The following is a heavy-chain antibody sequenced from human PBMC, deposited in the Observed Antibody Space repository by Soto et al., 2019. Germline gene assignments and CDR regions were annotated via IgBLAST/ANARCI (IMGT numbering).Heavy chain of an antibody. CDR1: GYTFTSYG. CDR2: ISAYNDNT. Sequence: QVQLVQSGAEVKKPGAAVKVSCKASGYTFTSYGISWVRQAPGQGLEWMGWISAYNDNTNYAQKFQGTVTMTMDTSTSTAYMELRSLRSDDTAVYYCARVGPVIPPRSWFDPWGQGTLVTVSS. J-gene: IGHJ5*02. CDR3: ARVGPVIPPRSWFDP. D-gene: IGHD3-16*02. V-gene: IGHV1-18*04.